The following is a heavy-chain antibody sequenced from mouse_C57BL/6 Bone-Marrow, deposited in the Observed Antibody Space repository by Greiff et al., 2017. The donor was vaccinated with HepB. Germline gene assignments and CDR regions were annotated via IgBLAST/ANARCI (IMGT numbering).Heavy chain of an antibody. V-gene: IGHV1-9*01. CDR3: AKGGGTLRLPFAY. CDR2: ILPGSGST. D-gene: IGHD3-2*02. J-gene: IGHJ3*01. CDR1: GYTFTGYW. Sequence: QVQLKESGAELMKPGASVKLSCKATGYTFTGYWIEWVKQRPGHGLEWIGEILPGSGSTNYNEKFKGKATFTADTSANTAYMQLSSLTTEDSAIYFCAKGGGTLRLPFAYWGQGTLVTVSA.